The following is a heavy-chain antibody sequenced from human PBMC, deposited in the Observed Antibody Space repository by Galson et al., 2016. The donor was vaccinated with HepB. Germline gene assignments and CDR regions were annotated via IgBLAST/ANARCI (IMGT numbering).Heavy chain of an antibody. V-gene: IGHV1-18*01. CDR2: ISASKGKT. CDR3: ARDCSGGDCQTAGYDAFDI. D-gene: IGHD2-15*01. J-gene: IGHJ3*02. Sequence: SVKVSCKASGYTFTSYGISWVRQAPGQGLEWMGWISASKGKTNYAQNLQGRVTMTTDTYTSTVYMELRSLRSDDTAVYYCARDCSGGDCQTAGYDAFDIWGQGTMVTVSS. CDR1: GYTFTSYG.